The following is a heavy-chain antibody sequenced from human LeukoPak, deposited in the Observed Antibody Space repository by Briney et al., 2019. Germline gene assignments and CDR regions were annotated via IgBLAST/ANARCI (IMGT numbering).Heavy chain of an antibody. CDR2: IYTSGST. CDR3: ARDQGGSSWQTQYFQH. Sequence: SETLSLTCTVSGGSISSYYWSWIRQPAGKGLDWIGRIYTSGSTNYNPSLKSRVTMSVDTSKNQFSLKLSSVTAADTAVYYCARDQGGSSWQTQYFQHWGQGTLVTVSS. CDR1: GGSISSYY. D-gene: IGHD6-13*01. J-gene: IGHJ1*01. V-gene: IGHV4-4*07.